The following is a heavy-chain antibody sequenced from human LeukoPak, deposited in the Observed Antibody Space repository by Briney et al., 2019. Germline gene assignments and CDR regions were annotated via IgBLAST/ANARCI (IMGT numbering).Heavy chain of an antibody. CDR2: ISQTGST. V-gene: IGHV4-38-2*02. CDR3: ARWVNWFDP. Sequence: SETLSLTCILSGYSISSGYYWGWIRQPPGKGLEWIGSISQTGSTFYNPSLKSRVTISLDTSKNQYSLMLRSVTAADTAVYYCARWVNWFDPWGQGTLVTVSS. CDR1: GYSISSGYY. J-gene: IGHJ5*02.